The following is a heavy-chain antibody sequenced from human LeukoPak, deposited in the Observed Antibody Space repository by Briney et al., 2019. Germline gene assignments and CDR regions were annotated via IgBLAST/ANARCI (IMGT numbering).Heavy chain of an antibody. J-gene: IGHJ4*02. Sequence: GRSLRLSCAASGFTFSSYAMHWVRQAPGKGLEWVAVISYDGSNKYYADSVKGRFTISRDNSKNTLYLQMNSLRAEDAAVYYCARAHLGYCSGGSCIAEPDFDYWGQGTLVTVSS. V-gene: IGHV3-30-3*01. CDR1: GFTFSSYA. CDR3: ARAHLGYCSGGSCIAEPDFDY. D-gene: IGHD2-15*01. CDR2: ISYDGSNK.